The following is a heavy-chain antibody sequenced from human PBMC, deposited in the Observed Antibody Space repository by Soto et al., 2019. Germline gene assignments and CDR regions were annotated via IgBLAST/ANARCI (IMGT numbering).Heavy chain of an antibody. V-gene: IGHV3-23*01. CDR2: ISGSGGST. CDR1: GFTFGSYA. Sequence: EVQLLESGGGLVQPGGSLRLSCAASGFTFGSYAMSWVRQAPGKGLEWVSSISGSGGSTYYADSVKGRFTISRDNSKNTLYLQMISLRAEDTAVYYCAGPSTAGYYFDYWGQGTLVTVSS. D-gene: IGHD6-13*01. J-gene: IGHJ4*02. CDR3: AGPSTAGYYFDY.